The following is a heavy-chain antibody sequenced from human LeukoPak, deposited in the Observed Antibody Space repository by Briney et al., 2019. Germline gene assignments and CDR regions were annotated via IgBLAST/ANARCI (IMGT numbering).Heavy chain of an antibody. J-gene: IGHJ5*02. V-gene: IGHV5-51*01. CDR1: GYSFTSYW. CDR3: ARQGRPTYYYDSSGYYRLGNWFDP. CDR2: IYPGDSDT. D-gene: IGHD3-22*01. Sequence: KPGESLKISCKGSGYSFTSYWIGWVRQMPGKGLEWMGIIYPGDSDTRYSPSFQGQVTISADKSISTAYLQWSSLRASDTAMYYCARQGRPTYYYDSSGYYRLGNWFDPWGQGALVTVSS.